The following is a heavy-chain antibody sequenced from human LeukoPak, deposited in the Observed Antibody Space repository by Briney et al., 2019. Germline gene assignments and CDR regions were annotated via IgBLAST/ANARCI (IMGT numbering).Heavy chain of an antibody. CDR2: ISSSSTI. V-gene: IGHV3-48*04. Sequence: PGGSLRLSCAASGFTFSSYSMNWVREAPGQGLEWVSYISSSSTIYYADSVKGRFTISRDNAKNSLYLQMNSLRAEDTAVYYCARDYNTPGSLDYWGQGTLVTVSS. CDR3: ARDYNTPGSLDY. D-gene: IGHD3-10*01. J-gene: IGHJ4*02. CDR1: GFTFSSYS.